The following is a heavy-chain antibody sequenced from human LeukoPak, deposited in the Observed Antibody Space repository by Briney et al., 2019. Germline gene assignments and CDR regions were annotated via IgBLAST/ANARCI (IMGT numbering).Heavy chain of an antibody. J-gene: IGHJ4*02. CDR2: INHSGRT. Sequence: SEPLSLTCAVSGGSFFGSHWNWIRQSTEKGQEWSGEINHSGRTIYNPSLKSRVTISVDTSKSQFFVKLTSVTAADTAVYYCARDPTTVVTLPYYFDFWGQGTLVTVSA. CDR1: GGSFFGSH. V-gene: IGHV4-34*01. D-gene: IGHD4-23*01. CDR3: ARDPTTVVTLPYYFDF.